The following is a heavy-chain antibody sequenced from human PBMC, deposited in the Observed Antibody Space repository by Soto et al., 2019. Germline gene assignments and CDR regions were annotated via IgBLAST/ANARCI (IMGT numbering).Heavy chain of an antibody. CDR2: IYPGDSDT. V-gene: IGHV5-51*01. J-gene: IGHJ3*02. Sequence: GEALKISWKGSGYSFTNYWIGWVRQMPGKGLEWMGIIYPGDSDTRYSPSFQGQVTISADKSISTAYLQWSSLKASDTAMYSSAGPPTFSGSYFHAFEIWGQGTMVTVSS. CDR3: AGPPTFSGSYFHAFEI. D-gene: IGHD1-26*01. CDR1: GYSFTNYW.